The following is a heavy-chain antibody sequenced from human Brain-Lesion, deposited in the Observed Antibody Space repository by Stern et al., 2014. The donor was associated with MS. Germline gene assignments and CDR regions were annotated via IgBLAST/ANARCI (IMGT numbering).Heavy chain of an antibody. V-gene: IGHV3-23*04. Sequence: MQLVQSGGGLVQPGGSLRLSCAASGFSFSTYAMSWVRQTPGKGLQWVSVLSGRGGATYYADYVKGRFPNTSDNSKKTLSLQQDSLRADDTAVYYCAKWPHHIAVAGTRYFQHWGQGTLVTVSS. CDR1: GFSFSTYA. D-gene: IGHD6-19*01. CDR3: AKWPHHIAVAGTRYFQH. J-gene: IGHJ1*01. CDR2: LSGRGGAT.